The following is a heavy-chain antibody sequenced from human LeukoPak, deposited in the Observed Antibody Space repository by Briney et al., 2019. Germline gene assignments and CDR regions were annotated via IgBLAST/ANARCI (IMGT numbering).Heavy chain of an antibody. CDR1: GGSFSGYY. D-gene: IGHD3-22*01. CDR2: INHSVST. V-gene: IGHV4-34*01. J-gene: IGHJ3*02. Sequence: SETLSLTCAVYGGSFSGYYWSWIRQPPGKGLEWIGEINHSVSTNYNPSLKSRVTISVDTSKNQFSLKLSSVTAADTAVYYCARGLVVSYDSSGYYFHNAFDIWGQGTMVTVSS. CDR3: ARGLVVSYDSSGYYFHNAFDI.